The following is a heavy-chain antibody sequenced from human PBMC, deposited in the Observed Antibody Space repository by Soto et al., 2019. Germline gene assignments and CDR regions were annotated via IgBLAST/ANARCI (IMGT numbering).Heavy chain of an antibody. V-gene: IGHV3-23*01. Sequence: GGSLRLSCKASGFSFSSNSMGWLRQAPGKGLDWVSSISDSADRIYYADSVRGRFTFSRDNSNNMMYLQMNSLRGEDTGVYYCAKDLLYGSGTTFHYWGQGTLVTVSS. CDR1: GFSFSSNS. CDR3: AKDLLYGSGTTFHY. J-gene: IGHJ4*02. CDR2: ISDSADRI. D-gene: IGHD3-10*01.